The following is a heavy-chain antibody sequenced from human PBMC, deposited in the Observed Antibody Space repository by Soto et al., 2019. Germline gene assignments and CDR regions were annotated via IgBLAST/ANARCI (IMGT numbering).Heavy chain of an antibody. Sequence: SETLSLTCAVYGGSFSGYYWSWIRQPPGKGLEWIGETNHSGSTNYNPSLKSRVTISVDTSKNQFSLKLSSVTAADTAVYYCARGHPGNDFWSGYYTHYFDYWGQGTLVTVSS. CDR3: ARGHPGNDFWSGYYTHYFDY. D-gene: IGHD3-3*01. CDR1: GGSFSGYY. CDR2: TNHSGST. J-gene: IGHJ4*02. V-gene: IGHV4-34*01.